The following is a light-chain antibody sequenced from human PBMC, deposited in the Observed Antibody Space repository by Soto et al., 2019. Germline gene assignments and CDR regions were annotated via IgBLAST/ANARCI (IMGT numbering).Light chain of an antibody. V-gene: IGKV1-5*01. J-gene: IGKJ1*01. Sequence: DIHMTQSPSSLSVSVGDRVTITCRTSQNINAWLAWYQQRPGQAPKLLIYDASTVQSGVPSRFSGSGSGTDFTLTINSLQPEDFATYYCRHYNSYSEAFGQGTKVDIK. CDR2: DAS. CDR1: QNINAW. CDR3: RHYNSYSEA.